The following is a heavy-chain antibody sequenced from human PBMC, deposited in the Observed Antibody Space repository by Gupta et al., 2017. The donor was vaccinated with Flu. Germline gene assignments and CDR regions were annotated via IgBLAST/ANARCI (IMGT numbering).Heavy chain of an antibody. D-gene: IGHD6-19*01. Sequence: SCAASGFTFNNYAMNWVRQAPGKGPEWVSGISGSGDSAHYADSVKGRFTISRDNSKKTVYLQMNSLRAEDTAVYYCAAWLVGGFDYWGQGTLVTVSS. CDR3: AAWLVGGFDY. J-gene: IGHJ4*02. CDR1: GFTFNNYA. CDR2: ISGSGDSA. V-gene: IGHV3-23*01.